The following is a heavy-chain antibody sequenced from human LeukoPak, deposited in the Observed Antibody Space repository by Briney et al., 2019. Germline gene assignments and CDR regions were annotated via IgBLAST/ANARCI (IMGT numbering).Heavy chain of an antibody. V-gene: IGHV3-48*03. J-gene: IGHJ4*02. CDR2: ISSSASTK. Sequence: GGSLRLSCAASGFTFSSYEMNWVRQAPGKGLEWVSYISSSASTKYYADSVKGRFTISRDNAKKSLYLQMDSLRAEDTAVYYCARETHDGLDYWGQGTLVTVSS. D-gene: IGHD1-1*01. CDR3: ARETHDGLDY. CDR1: GFTFSSYE.